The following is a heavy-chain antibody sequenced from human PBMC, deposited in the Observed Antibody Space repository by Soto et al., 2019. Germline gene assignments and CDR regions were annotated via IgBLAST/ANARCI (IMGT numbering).Heavy chain of an antibody. D-gene: IGHD6-25*01. Sequence: ASVKVSCKASGYTFTSYDINWVRQATGQGLEWMGWMNPNSGNTGYAQKFQGRVTMTRNTSISTAYMELSSLRSEDTAVYYCARGLKRRDYMDVWGKGTTVTVSS. J-gene: IGHJ6*03. V-gene: IGHV1-8*01. CDR3: ARGLKRRDYMDV. CDR1: GYTFTSYD. CDR2: MNPNSGNT.